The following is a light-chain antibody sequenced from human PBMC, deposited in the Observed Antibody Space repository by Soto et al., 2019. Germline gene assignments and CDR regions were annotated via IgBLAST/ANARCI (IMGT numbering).Light chain of an antibody. V-gene: IGKV3-15*01. CDR1: QRVGNN. Sequence: EIVMTQSPASLSVSPGERATLFCRASQRVGNNLAWYQQRPDQAPRLLIYGASTRATGIPARFSGSGSGTEFTLTISSLQSEDFAVYYCQQNNNWPPGTFGQGTKLEIK. J-gene: IGKJ2*01. CDR2: GAS. CDR3: QQNNNWPPGT.